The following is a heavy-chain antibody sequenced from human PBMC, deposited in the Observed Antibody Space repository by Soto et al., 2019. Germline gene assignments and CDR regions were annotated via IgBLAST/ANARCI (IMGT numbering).Heavy chain of an antibody. J-gene: IGHJ3*02. CDR2: IYHSGST. V-gene: IGHV4-38-2*02. D-gene: IGHD3-16*01. CDR3: ARDLGLRLGENAFDI. Sequence: WGSLAFTCAVCGYSISSGYYWCWIRPTPGKGLEWIGSIYHSGSTYYNPSLKSRVTISVDTSKNQFSLKLSSVTAADTAVYFCARDLGLRLGENAFDIWGQGTMVSV. CDR1: GYSISSGYY.